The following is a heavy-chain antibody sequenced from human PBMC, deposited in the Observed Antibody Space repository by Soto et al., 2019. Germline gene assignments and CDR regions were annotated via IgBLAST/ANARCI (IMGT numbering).Heavy chain of an antibody. D-gene: IGHD6-19*01. CDR1: GGSITSSSYY. V-gene: IGHV4-39*01. CDR2: IYYSGST. Sequence: SETLSLTCTVSGGSITSSSYYWGWIRQPPGKGLEWIGSIYYSGSTYYNPSLKSRVTISVDTSKNQFSLKLSSVTAADSAVYYCARRTGGYSSGWYQAFDYWGQGTLVTVPQ. CDR3: ARRTGGYSSGWYQAFDY. J-gene: IGHJ4*02.